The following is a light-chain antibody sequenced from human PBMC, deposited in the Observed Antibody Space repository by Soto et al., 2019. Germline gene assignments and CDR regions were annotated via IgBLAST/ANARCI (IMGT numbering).Light chain of an antibody. CDR3: QSYDSSLSGYV. J-gene: IGLJ1*01. Sequence: QSVLTQPPSVSGAPGQRVTISCTGGSSNYDVHWYHQLPGTALKLLIYGNGNRPSGVPDRFSGSKSGTSASLAITGLQAEDEADYYCQSYDSSLSGYVFGSGTKVTVL. V-gene: IGLV1-40*01. CDR1: SSNYD. CDR2: GNG.